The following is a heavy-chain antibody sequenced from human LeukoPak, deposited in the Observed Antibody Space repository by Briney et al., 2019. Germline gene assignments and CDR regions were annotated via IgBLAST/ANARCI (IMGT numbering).Heavy chain of an antibody. CDR3: ARFGRAAWGHDY. CDR1: GYTFTSYD. CDR2: MNPNSGNT. Sequence: ASVKVSCKASGYTFTSYDINWVRQATGQGLEWMGWMNPNSGNTGYAQKFQGRVTITADKSTSTAYMELSSLRSEDTAVYYCARFGRAAWGHDYWGQGTLVTVSS. J-gene: IGHJ4*02. D-gene: IGHD3-10*01. V-gene: IGHV1-8*01.